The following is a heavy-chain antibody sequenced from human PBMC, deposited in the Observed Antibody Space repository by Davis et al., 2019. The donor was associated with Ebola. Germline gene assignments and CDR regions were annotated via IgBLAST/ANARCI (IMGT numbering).Heavy chain of an antibody. CDR2: MWYDGSRQ. CDR1: GFIFSNYG. D-gene: IGHD1-26*01. V-gene: IGHV3-33*01. Sequence: GESLKTPCAASGFIFSNYGMHWVLQAPGKGLVWVALMWYDGSRQYYADSVKGRFTVSRDNSRNILYLQMNSLRAEDTAVYYCARDTWYSGDDNGGDWGQGTLVTVSS. CDR3: ARDTWYSGDDNGGD. J-gene: IGHJ4*02.